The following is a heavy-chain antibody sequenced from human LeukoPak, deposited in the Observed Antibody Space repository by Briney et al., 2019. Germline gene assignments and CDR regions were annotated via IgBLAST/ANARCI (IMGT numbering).Heavy chain of an antibody. Sequence: QSGGSLRLSCAASGFTFSSYALSWVRQAPGKGLEWVSAISGSGGSTYYADSVKGRFTISRDNSKNTLYLQMNSLRAEDTAVYYCAKASNHYDFWSGYYAIDYWGQGTLVTVSS. D-gene: IGHD3-3*01. J-gene: IGHJ4*02. CDR1: GFTFSSYA. CDR3: AKASNHYDFWSGYYAIDY. V-gene: IGHV3-23*01. CDR2: ISGSGGST.